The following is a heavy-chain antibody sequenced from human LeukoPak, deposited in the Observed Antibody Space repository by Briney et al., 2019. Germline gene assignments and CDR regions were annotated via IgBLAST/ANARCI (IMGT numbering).Heavy chain of an antibody. D-gene: IGHD5-18*01. V-gene: IGHV4-31*03. CDR1: GGSISSGAYP. CDR2: IYYSGST. Sequence: SQTLSLTCTVSGGSISSGAYPWSWIRQHPGEGLEWIGYIYYSGSTYYNPSLKSRVSISVDTSKNQFSLKLSSVTAADTAVYYCARGSDTAFLAFDIWGQGTMVTVSS. J-gene: IGHJ3*02. CDR3: ARGSDTAFLAFDI.